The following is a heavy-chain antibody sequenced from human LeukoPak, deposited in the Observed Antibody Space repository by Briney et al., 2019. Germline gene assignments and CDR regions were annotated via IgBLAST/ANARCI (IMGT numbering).Heavy chain of an antibody. J-gene: IGHJ4*02. CDR1: GGSLITYY. D-gene: IGHD6-19*01. CDR3: ARVLTGSGWYDY. CDR2: ISNSGGT. Sequence: SETLSLTCTVSGGSLITYYWSWIRQPPGKGLEWIGHISNSGGTNYNPSLKSRVTMSVETSKNQIFLRLTSVTAADTAVYYCARVLTGSGWYDYWGQGTLVTVSS. V-gene: IGHV4-59*01.